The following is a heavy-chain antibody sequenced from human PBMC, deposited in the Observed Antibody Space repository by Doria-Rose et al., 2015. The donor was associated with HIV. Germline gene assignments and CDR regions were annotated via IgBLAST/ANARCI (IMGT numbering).Heavy chain of an antibody. Sequence: QVQLQQWGAGLLNPSESLSLTCAVYGGSFSGFHWSWIRQTPGEGLEWIGEIDHSGSTNYNPSLKSRVTISVDTSKNQFSLNLTSLTAADTAMYYCARRTHYYSVGLGYFNHWGQGTLVTVSS. V-gene: IGHV4-34*01. CDR1: GGSFSGFH. CDR2: IDHSGST. J-gene: IGHJ1*01. CDR3: ARRTHYYSVGLGYFNH. D-gene: IGHD3-10*01.